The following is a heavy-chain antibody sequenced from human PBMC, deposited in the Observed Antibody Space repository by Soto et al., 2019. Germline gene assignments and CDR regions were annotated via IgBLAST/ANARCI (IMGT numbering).Heavy chain of an antibody. D-gene: IGHD3-3*01. CDR1: GFTFNYYS. CDR3: ARDPSYDFWGDSRQYYFDY. J-gene: IGHJ4*02. CDR2: ISVSGSTI. V-gene: IGHV3-48*02. Sequence: GGSLRLSCAASGFTFNYYSVNWVRQAPGKGLEWLSYISVSGSTIYYADSVKGQFTISRDDAKNSLYLQMNSLRDEDTAVYYCARDPSYDFWGDSRQYYFDYWGQGTLVTVSS.